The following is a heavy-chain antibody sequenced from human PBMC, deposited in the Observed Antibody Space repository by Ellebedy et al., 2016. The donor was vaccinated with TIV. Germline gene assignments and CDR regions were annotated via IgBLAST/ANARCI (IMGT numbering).Heavy chain of an antibody. CDR3: ARAKRGNSWDGAFDI. CDR1: GFTFSSYA. V-gene: IGHV3-30-3*01. CDR2: ISYDGNTK. D-gene: IGHD4-23*01. Sequence: GGSLRLXCAASGFTFSSYAIHWVRQAPGKGLEWATIISYDGNTKYYADSVEGRFTISRDNSKNTLYLQMNSLRAEDTALYYCARAKRGNSWDGAFDIWGQGTLVTVSS. J-gene: IGHJ3*02.